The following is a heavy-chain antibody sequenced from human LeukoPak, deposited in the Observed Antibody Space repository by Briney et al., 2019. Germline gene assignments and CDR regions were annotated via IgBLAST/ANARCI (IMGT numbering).Heavy chain of an antibody. CDR1: GFTFSSYS. CDR3: ARLNSVLEWLLTTDY. V-gene: IGHV3-21*01. CDR2: ISSSSSYI. J-gene: IGHJ4*02. Sequence: PGGSLRLSCAASGFTFSSYSMNWVRQAPGKGLEWFSSISSSSSYIYYADSVKGRFTISRDNAKNSLYLQMNSLRAEDTAVYYCARLNSVLEWLLTTDYWGQGTLVTVSS. D-gene: IGHD3-3*01.